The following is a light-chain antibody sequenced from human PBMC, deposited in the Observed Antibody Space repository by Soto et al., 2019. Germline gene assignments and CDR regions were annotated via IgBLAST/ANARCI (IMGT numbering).Light chain of an antibody. CDR2: EVR. Sequence: QSVLTQPASVSGSPGQSITISCAGTMRDVGAYNLVSWYQQHPGRAPQLIIYEVRNRPSGISFRFSGSKSGNTASLTISGLQAEDEATYYCNSYTTSYSWVFGGGTKVTVL. CDR1: MRDVGAYNL. V-gene: IGLV2-14*01. CDR3: NSYTTSYSWV. J-gene: IGLJ3*02.